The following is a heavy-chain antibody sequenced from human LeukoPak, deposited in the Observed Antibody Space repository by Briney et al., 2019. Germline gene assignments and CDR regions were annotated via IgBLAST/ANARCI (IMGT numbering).Heavy chain of an antibody. CDR1: GFTVSSNY. V-gene: IGHV3-53*01. D-gene: IGHD3-9*01. J-gene: IGHJ4*02. CDR3: ARDHYDILTGYTPLGY. Sequence: GGSLRLSCAATGFTVSSNYMSWVRQAPGKGLEWVSVIYSGGSTYYADSVKGRFTISRDNSKNTLYLQTNSLRAEDTAVYYCARDHYDILTGYTPLGYWGQGTLVTVSS. CDR2: IYSGGST.